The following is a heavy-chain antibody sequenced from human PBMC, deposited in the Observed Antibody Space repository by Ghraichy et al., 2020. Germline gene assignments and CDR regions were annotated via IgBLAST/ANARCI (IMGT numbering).Heavy chain of an antibody. Sequence: LTCGTSGFSFRDHYMSWVRQAPGKGLEWVSLISRNGRDTNYADSVRGRFTISRDNAKNSLYLQLNTLRVEDTAVYYCVREGQELGRSGFDLWGQGTLVTVSS. CDR2: ISRNGRDT. D-gene: IGHD6-25*01. CDR3: VREGQELGRSGFDL. J-gene: IGHJ5*02. V-gene: IGHV3-11*06. CDR1: GFSFRDHY.